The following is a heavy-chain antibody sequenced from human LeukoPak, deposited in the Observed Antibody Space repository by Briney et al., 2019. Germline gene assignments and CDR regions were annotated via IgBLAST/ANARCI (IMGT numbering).Heavy chain of an antibody. D-gene: IGHD3-10*01. CDR3: VELLWNY. CDR1: GFIFSNVW. V-gene: IGHV3-48*04. J-gene: IGHJ4*02. Sequence: GGSLRLSCAASGFIFSNVWMNWVRQAPGKGLEWVSFISSSSSTIQYTDSVEGRFTVSRDNAKNSLYLQMNSLRAEDTAVYYCVELLWNYWGQGTLVTVSS. CDR2: ISSSSSTI.